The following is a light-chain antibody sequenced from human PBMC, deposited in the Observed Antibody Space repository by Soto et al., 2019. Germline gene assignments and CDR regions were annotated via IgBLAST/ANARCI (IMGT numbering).Light chain of an antibody. V-gene: IGKV3-15*01. CDR2: GAS. CDR3: HQYHYWWA. CDR1: QSVSGH. J-gene: IGKJ1*01. Sequence: EIVITDSPATLSVSPWERVTLSCRGSQSVSGHLAVCQQKAGPAPRLILSGASTRATRMPARFRGSRCGTEFTLPISSRQCEDFVVYYCHQYHYWWAFRQGTKVDIK.